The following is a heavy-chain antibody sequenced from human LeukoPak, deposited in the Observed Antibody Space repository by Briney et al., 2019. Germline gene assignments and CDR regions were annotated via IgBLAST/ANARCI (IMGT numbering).Heavy chain of an antibody. CDR3: ARIEYYYGSGSYSYFDY. CDR1: GSIFTSYW. CDR2: IDPSDSYT. V-gene: IGHV5-10-1*01. Sequence: GASLKISCKGSGSIFTSYWISWVRQMPGKGLEWMGRIDPSDSYTNYSPSFQGHVTISADKSISTAYLQWSSLKASDTAMYYCARIEYYYGSGSYSYFDYWGQGTLVTVSS. D-gene: IGHD3-10*01. J-gene: IGHJ4*02.